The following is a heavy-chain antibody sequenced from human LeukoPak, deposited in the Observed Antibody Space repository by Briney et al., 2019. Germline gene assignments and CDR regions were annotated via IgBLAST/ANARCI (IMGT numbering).Heavy chain of an antibody. D-gene: IGHD3-3*01. V-gene: IGHV3-48*01. CDR3: AASAYYVAAADAY. CDR2: ISSGSRTI. CDR1: GFPFSSYW. J-gene: IGHJ4*02. Sequence: GESLRLSCVASGFPFSSYWMTWVRQAPGKGLEWVSYISSGSRTIYYADSVKGRFTISRDYSSNTLYLQMNSLRAEDTALYYCAASAYYVAAADAYWGQGTLVTVSS.